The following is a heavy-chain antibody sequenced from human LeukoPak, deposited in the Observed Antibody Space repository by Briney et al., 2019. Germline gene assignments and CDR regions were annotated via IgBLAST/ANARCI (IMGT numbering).Heavy chain of an antibody. V-gene: IGHV3-48*04. Sequence: GGSLRLSCAASGFSFSAYSMIWVRQAPGKGLEWVSYIDSSSSRMKYADSVEGRFTISRDNSKNSLYLQMNSLRTEDTALYYCAKNYYYDSSASNYFDYWGQGTLVTVSS. CDR2: IDSSSSRM. D-gene: IGHD3-22*01. J-gene: IGHJ4*02. CDR1: GFSFSAYS. CDR3: AKNYYYDSSASNYFDY.